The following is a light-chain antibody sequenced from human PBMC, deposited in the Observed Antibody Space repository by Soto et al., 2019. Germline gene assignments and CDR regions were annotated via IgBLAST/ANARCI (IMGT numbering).Light chain of an antibody. CDR1: QSVSSN. CDR3: QQYNNWPET. V-gene: IGKV3-15*01. Sequence: EIVMTQSPATLSVSPGERATLSCRASQSVSSNLAWYRQKVGQAPRVLIYDASTRATGIPGRFSGSGSGTEFTLTISSLQSEDFAVYYCQQYNNWPETFGQGTKVDIK. J-gene: IGKJ1*01. CDR2: DAS.